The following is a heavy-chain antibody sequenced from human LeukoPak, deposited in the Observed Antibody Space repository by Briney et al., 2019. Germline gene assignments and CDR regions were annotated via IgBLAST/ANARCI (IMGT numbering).Heavy chain of an antibody. Sequence: GGSLRLSCAASGFTFSDYYMSRIRQAPGKGLEWVSYISSSGSTIYYADSVKGRFTISRDNAKNSLYLQMNSLRAEDTAVYYCASSEWELSTPTFDYWGQGTLVTVSS. J-gene: IGHJ4*02. CDR2: ISSSGSTI. V-gene: IGHV3-11*01. D-gene: IGHD1-26*01. CDR1: GFTFSDYY. CDR3: ASSEWELSTPTFDY.